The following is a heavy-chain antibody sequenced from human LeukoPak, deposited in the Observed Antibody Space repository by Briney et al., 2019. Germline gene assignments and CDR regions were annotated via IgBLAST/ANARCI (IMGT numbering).Heavy chain of an antibody. Sequence: GGSLRLSCAASRFTLSNYWMSWVRQAPGKGLEWAANIKQDGSETYYVDSVKGRFTISRDNAKNSLSLQMNSLRAEDTAVYYCARQRGSGCLDYWGQGTLVTVSS. CDR1: RFTLSNYW. CDR2: IKQDGSET. CDR3: ARQRGSGCLDY. V-gene: IGHV3-7*01. J-gene: IGHJ4*02. D-gene: IGHD6-19*01.